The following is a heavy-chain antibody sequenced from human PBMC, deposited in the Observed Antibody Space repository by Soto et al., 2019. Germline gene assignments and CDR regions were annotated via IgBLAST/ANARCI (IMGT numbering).Heavy chain of an antibody. V-gene: IGHV3-23*01. CDR3: AKAKNDYNWDNRPPFDY. CDR2: ISANDVGT. Sequence: GSLRRSCEASGFTLRNYAMTWVRQAPGKGLEWVSLISANDVGTYYAESVKTRFTISTDQSRNTVYLQMDSLRADDTAIYYCAKAKNDYNWDNRPPFDYWGQRTLVTVSS. J-gene: IGHJ4*02. CDR1: GFTLRNYA. D-gene: IGHD1-20*01.